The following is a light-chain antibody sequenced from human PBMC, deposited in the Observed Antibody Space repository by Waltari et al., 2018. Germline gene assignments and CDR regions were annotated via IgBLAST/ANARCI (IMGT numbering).Light chain of an antibody. V-gene: IGKV4-1*01. J-gene: IGKJ4*01. CDR1: QGGLYSTNNKNY. Sequence: DIVMTQSPDSLAVSLGERATIHCKTSQGGLYSTNNKNYLAWYQQKPGQPPKLLIYWASTREAGGPDRFSGSGSGTDFTLTISRLQAEDVAFYYCQQYYRTPSTFGGGTKVEIK. CDR3: QQYYRTPST. CDR2: WAS.